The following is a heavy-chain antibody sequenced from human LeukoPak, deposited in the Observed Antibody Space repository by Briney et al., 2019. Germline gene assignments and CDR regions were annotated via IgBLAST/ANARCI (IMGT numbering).Heavy chain of an antibody. CDR3: ARAQYIPPFDP. V-gene: IGHV3-74*01. CDR2: INSDGSST. CDR1: GFTFSSYW. J-gene: IGHJ5*02. D-gene: IGHD6-6*01. Sequence: GGFLRLSCAASGFTFSSYWMHWVRQAPGKGLVWVSRINSDGSSTSYADSVKGRFTISRDNAKNTLYLQMNSLRAEDTAVYYCARAQYIPPFDPWGQGTLVTVSS.